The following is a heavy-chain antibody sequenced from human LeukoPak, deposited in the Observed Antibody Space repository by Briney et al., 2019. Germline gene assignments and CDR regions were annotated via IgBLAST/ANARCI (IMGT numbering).Heavy chain of an antibody. Sequence: ASVKVSCKASGYTFTGYYMHWVRQAPGQGLEWMGWINPNSGGTNYAQKFQGRVTMTRDTSISTAYMELSRLRSDDTAVYYCARDGEASHNYGSGSYYNDRPYWYFDLWGRGTLVTVSS. J-gene: IGHJ2*01. V-gene: IGHV1-2*02. CDR2: INPNSGGT. D-gene: IGHD3-10*01. CDR1: GYTFTGYY. CDR3: ARDGEASHNYGSGSYYNDRPYWYFDL.